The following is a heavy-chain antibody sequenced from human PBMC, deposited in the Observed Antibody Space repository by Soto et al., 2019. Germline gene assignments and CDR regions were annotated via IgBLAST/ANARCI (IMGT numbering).Heavy chain of an antibody. J-gene: IGHJ3*02. Sequence: EVQLVESGGGLVKPGGSLRLSCAASGFTFSSYSMNWVRQAPGKGLEWVSSISSSSSYIYYADSVKGRFTISRDNAKNSLYLQMSGLRAEDTAVYYCARPLLWFGEQLDAFDIWGQGTMVTVSS. CDR1: GFTFSSYS. CDR3: ARPLLWFGEQLDAFDI. V-gene: IGHV3-21*01. CDR2: ISSSSSYI. D-gene: IGHD3-10*01.